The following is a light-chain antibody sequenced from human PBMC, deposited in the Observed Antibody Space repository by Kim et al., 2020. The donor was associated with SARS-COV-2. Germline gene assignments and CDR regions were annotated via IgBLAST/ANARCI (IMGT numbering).Light chain of an antibody. Sequence: ASVGDRVTVTSRAGRRISSHLAWFQQDPGKVPARLIYAASSLQSGVPSRFSGSGSGTEFTLTISSLQPADFATYYCLQHKSYPWTFGQGTKVDIK. CDR1: RRISSH. CDR2: AAS. CDR3: LQHKSYPWT. V-gene: IGKV1-17*03. J-gene: IGKJ1*01.